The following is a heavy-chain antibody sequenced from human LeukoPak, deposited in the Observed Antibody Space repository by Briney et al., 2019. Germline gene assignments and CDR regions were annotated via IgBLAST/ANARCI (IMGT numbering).Heavy chain of an antibody. V-gene: IGHV3-74*03. J-gene: IGHJ6*02. Sequence: GGSLRLSCAASGFISSDYWMHWVGQAPGQGLVWVARTNSDGSNIQYADSVKGRFTISRDNAKNTLSLQMDGLRFEDAAVYYCARGVALAKSTRHYLYGLDVWGQGTTVAVSS. CDR2: TNSDGSNI. D-gene: IGHD5-24*01. CDR1: GFISSDYW. CDR3: ARGVALAKSTRHYLYGLDV.